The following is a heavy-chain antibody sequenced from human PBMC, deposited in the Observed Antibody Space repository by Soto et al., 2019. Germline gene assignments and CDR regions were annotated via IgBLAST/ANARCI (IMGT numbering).Heavy chain of an antibody. CDR2: IDPSDSYT. J-gene: IGHJ6*02. CDR3: ARLEGYCRSTSCYNYYYGLDV. Sequence: GESLKFSCKASGYSFSNYWIGWVRQMAGKGLEWMGRIDPSDSYTDYSPSFQGHVTISTDKSIATAFLQWSSLKASDTAIYYCARLEGYCRSTSCYNYYYGLDVWGQGTAVTVSS. V-gene: IGHV5-10-1*01. CDR1: GYSFSNYW. D-gene: IGHD2-2*02.